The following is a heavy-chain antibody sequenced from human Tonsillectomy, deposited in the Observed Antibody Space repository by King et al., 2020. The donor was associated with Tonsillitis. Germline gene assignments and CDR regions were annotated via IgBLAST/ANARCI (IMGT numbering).Heavy chain of an antibody. CDR1: GYTFTTYG. Sequence: VQLVESGAEVKKPGASVKVSCKASGYTFTTYGVSWVRQAPGQGLEWMGWISAYNRNTNYVEKLQGRVAMTIDTSTSTAYMELRSLRSDDTAVYYCASDPRHFDILPAGENFSYYAMDVWGQGTTVTVSS. V-gene: IGHV1-18*04. D-gene: IGHD3-9*01. CDR3: ASDPRHFDILPAGENFSYYAMDV. J-gene: IGHJ6*02. CDR2: ISAYNRNT.